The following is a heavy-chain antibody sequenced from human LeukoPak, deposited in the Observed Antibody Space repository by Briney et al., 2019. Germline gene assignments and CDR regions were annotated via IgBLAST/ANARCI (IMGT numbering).Heavy chain of an antibody. J-gene: IGHJ4*02. CDR2: FDPEDGET. D-gene: IGHD1-20*01. CDR3: ATAPNWNDAPFDY. V-gene: IGHV1-24*01. Sequence: ASGKVSCKVSGYTLTELSMHWVRQAPGKGLEWMGGFDPEDGETIYAQKFQGRVTMTEDTSTDTAYMELSSLRSEDTAVYYCATAPNWNDAPFDYWGQGTLVTVSS. CDR1: GYTLTELS.